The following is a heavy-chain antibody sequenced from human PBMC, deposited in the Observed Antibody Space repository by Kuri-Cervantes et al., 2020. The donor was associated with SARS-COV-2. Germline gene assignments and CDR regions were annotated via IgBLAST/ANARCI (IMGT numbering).Heavy chain of an antibody. D-gene: IGHD3-3*01. Sequence: SETLSLTCTVSGGSISSSSYYWSWIRQPPGKGLEWIGEINHSGSTNYNPSLKSRVTISVDTSKNQFSLKLSSVTAAGTAVYYCARVGRFLEWLLSVGGYYYYMDVWGKGTTVTVSS. V-gene: IGHV4-39*07. CDR2: INHSGST. CDR3: ARVGRFLEWLLSVGGYYYYMDV. J-gene: IGHJ6*03. CDR1: GGSISSSSYY.